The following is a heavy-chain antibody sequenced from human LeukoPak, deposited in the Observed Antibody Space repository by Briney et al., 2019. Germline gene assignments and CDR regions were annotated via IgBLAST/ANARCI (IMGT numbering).Heavy chain of an antibody. D-gene: IGHD3-16*01. V-gene: IGHV4-4*09. J-gene: IGHJ5*02. CDR2: IYTSGST. CDR3: ARAGICVPIRGNWFDP. Sequence: SETLSLTCTVSGGSISSYYWSWIRQPPGKGLEWIGYIYTSGSTNYNPSLKSRVTISVDTSKNQFSLKLSSVTAADTAVYYCARAGICVPIRGNWFDPWGQGTLVTVSS. CDR1: GGSISSYY.